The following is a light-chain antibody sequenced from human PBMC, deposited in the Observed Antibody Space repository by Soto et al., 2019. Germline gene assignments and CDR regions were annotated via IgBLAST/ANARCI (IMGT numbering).Light chain of an antibody. J-gene: IGLJ2*01. CDR3: QSYDSSLSGDVV. CDR1: MRDVGAYNL. V-gene: IGLV2-14*01. CDR2: EVR. Sequence: QSALTQPASVSGSAGQSITISCSGTMRDVGAYNLVSWYQQHPGTAPKLIIYEVRNRPSGISSRFSGSKSGTSASLAITGLQAEDEADYYCQSYDSSLSGDVVFVGGTKLTVL.